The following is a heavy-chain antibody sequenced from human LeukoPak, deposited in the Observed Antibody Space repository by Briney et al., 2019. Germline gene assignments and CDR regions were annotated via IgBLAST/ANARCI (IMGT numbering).Heavy chain of an antibody. J-gene: IGHJ6*02. CDR1: GYTFTSYD. Sequence: ASVKVSCKASGYTFTSYDINWVRQATGQGLEWMGWMNPNSGNTGYAQKFQGRVTMTRNTSISTAYMELSSLRSEDTAVYYCARVHSSGTSIFYGMDAWGQGTTVTVSS. CDR2: MNPNSGNT. CDR3: ARVHSSGTSIFYGMDA. V-gene: IGHV1-8*01. D-gene: IGHD6-19*01.